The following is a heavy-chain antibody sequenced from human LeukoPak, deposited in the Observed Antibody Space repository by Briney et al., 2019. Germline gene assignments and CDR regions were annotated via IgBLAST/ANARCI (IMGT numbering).Heavy chain of an antibody. CDR1: GGSISSGSYY. CDR3: ARRSYSSPFDY. J-gene: IGHJ4*02. V-gene: IGHV4-61*09. D-gene: IGHD6-19*01. CDR2: ILYSGST. Sequence: SQTLSLTCTVSGGSISSGSYYWSWIRQPAGKGLEWIGDILYSGSTDYNSSLKSRVTISVDTSRNQFSLKLSSVSAADTAVYYCARRSYSSPFDYWGQGTLVTVSS.